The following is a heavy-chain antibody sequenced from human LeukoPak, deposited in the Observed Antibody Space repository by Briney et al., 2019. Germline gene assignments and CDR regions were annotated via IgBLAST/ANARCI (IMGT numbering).Heavy chain of an antibody. J-gene: IGHJ4*02. Sequence: SETLCLTCTVSGGSISSYYRSWIRQPAGKGLEWIGRFYTSGRTNYNPSLKSRVTMSVDTSKNQFSLKLSSVTAADTAVYYCARDDEVARFDYWGQGTLVTVSS. CDR2: FYTSGRT. V-gene: IGHV4-4*07. CDR3: ARDDEVARFDY. CDR1: GGSISSYY. D-gene: IGHD2-15*01.